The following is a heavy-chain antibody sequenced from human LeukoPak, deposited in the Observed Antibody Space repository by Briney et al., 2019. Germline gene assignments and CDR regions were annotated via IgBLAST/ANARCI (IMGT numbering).Heavy chain of an antibody. V-gene: IGHV3-48*03. Sequence: AGGSLRLSCAASGFTFSSYEMNWVRQAPGKGLEWVSYISSSGSTIYYADSVKGRFTISRDNAKNPLYLQMNSLRAEDTAVYYCARWPAGGDYWGQGTLVTVSS. J-gene: IGHJ4*02. CDR1: GFTFSSYE. CDR3: ARWPAGGDY. D-gene: IGHD4-23*01. CDR2: ISSSGSTI.